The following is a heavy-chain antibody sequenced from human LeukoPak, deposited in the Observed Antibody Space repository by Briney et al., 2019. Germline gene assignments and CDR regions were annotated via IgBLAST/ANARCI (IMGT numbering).Heavy chain of an antibody. CDR3: TKDSQGSYDGFWYGTYGMDV. J-gene: IGHJ6*02. CDR1: GFSFNTFA. CDR2: ISDYP. D-gene: IGHD3-16*01. V-gene: IGHV3-23*05. Sequence: GGSLRLSCVASGFSFNTFALTWVRQAPGKGLEWVSTISDYPHYADSVRGRFTISRDNSRKTVFLQMNSLTPEDAASYYCTKDSQGSYDGFWYGTYGMDVWGQGTTVTVSS.